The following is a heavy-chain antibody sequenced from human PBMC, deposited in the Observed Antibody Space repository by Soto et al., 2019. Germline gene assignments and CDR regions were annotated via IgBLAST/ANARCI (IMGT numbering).Heavy chain of an antibody. CDR2: INHSGST. J-gene: IGHJ5*02. V-gene: IGHV4-34*01. D-gene: IGHD3-3*01. Sequence: SETLSLTCAVYGGSFSGYYWSWIRQPPGKGLEWIGEINHSGSTNYNPSLKSRVTISVDTSKNQFSLKLSSVTAADTAVYYCARARAGVVSPRGQGNLVTVS. CDR3: ARARAGVVSP. CDR1: GGSFSGYY.